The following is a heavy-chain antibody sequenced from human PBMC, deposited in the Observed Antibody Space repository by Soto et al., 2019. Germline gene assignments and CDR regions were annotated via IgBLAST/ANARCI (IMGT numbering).Heavy chain of an antibody. Sequence: GGSLRLSCSASGFTFSSYAMHWVRQAPGKGLEYVSAISSNGGSTYYADSVKGRFTISRDNSKNTLYLQMSGLRAEDTAVYYCVKDAPPVLRYFDWWDAFDIWGQGTMVTVSS. V-gene: IGHV3-64D*06. CDR3: VKDAPPVLRYFDWWDAFDI. CDR2: ISSNGGST. J-gene: IGHJ3*02. CDR1: GFTFSSYA. D-gene: IGHD3-9*01.